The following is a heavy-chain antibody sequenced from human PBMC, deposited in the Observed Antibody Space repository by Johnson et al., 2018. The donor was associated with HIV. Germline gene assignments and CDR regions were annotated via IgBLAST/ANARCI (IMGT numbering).Heavy chain of an antibody. CDR1: GFTFSSYW. V-gene: IGHV3-7*05. CDR3: AKDQASGYYCDAFDI. D-gene: IGHD3-22*01. Sequence: VQLVESGGGVVRPGGSLRLSCAASGFTFSSYWMSWVRQAPGKGLEWVANIKQDGSEKYYVDSVKGRFTISRDNAKNSLYLQMNSLRAEDTAVYYCAKDQASGYYCDAFDIWGQGTMVTVSS. CDR2: IKQDGSEK. J-gene: IGHJ3*02.